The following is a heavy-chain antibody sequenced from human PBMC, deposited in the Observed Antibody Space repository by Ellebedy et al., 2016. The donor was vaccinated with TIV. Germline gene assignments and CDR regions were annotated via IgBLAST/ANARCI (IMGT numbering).Heavy chain of an antibody. Sequence: GESLKISXAASGFTFSSYAMHWVRQAPGKGLEWVAVISYDGSNKYYADSVKGRFTISRDNSKNTLYLQMNSLRAEDTAVYYCARVVIPVVSDYWGQGTLVTVSS. CDR3: ARVVIPVVSDY. V-gene: IGHV3-30-3*01. J-gene: IGHJ4*02. CDR2: ISYDGSNK. D-gene: IGHD2-21*01. CDR1: GFTFSSYA.